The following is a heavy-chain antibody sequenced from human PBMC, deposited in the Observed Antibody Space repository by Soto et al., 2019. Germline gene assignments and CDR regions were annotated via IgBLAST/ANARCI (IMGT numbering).Heavy chain of an antibody. J-gene: IGHJ6*02. Sequence: PGGSLRLSCAASGFTFSSYWMSWVRQASGKGLEWVANIKQDGSEKYYVDSVKGRFTISRDNAKNSLYLQMNSLRAEDTAVYYCARDSGVGYSYGLYYYYGMDVWGQGTTVTVSS. CDR3: ARDSGVGYSYGLYYYYGMDV. D-gene: IGHD5-18*01. CDR1: GFTFSSYW. CDR2: IKQDGSEK. V-gene: IGHV3-7*05.